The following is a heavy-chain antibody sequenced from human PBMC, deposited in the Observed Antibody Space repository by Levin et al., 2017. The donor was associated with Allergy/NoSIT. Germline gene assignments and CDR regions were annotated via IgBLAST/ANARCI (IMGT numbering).Heavy chain of an antibody. Sequence: SETLSLTCAVYGGSFSGYYWSWIRQPPGKGLEWIGEINHSGSTNYNPSLKSRVTISVDTSKNQFSLKLSSVTAADTAVYYCARGLAITMVRGVITLLDLSRSYNWFDPWGQGTLVTVSS. J-gene: IGHJ5*02. CDR2: INHSGST. D-gene: IGHD3-10*01. CDR3: ARGLAITMVRGVITLLDLSRSYNWFDP. CDR1: GGSFSGYY. V-gene: IGHV4-34*01.